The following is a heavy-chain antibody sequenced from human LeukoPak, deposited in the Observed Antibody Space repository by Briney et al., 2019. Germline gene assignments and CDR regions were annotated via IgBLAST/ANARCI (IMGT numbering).Heavy chain of an antibody. J-gene: IGHJ4*02. V-gene: IGHV4-59*01. CDR2: IYYNGVT. Sequence: PSETLSLACSVSGGSITDYFWTWIRQPPGKGLGWIGYIYYNGVTTYNTSLKSRVTLSIDTSKRQFSLKLRSVTAADTAVYYCARGIPATNEGYYFDYWGQGTLVTVSS. D-gene: IGHD1-26*01. CDR3: ARGIPATNEGYYFDY. CDR1: GGSITDYF.